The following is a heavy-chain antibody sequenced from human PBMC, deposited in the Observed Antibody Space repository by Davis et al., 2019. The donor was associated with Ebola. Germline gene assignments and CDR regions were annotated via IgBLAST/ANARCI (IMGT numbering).Heavy chain of an antibody. V-gene: IGHV4-34*01. Sequence: PSETLSLTCAVYAGSISGYYWSWIRQPPGKGLEWIGEINHSGSTNYNPSLKSRVTISVDTSKNQFSLKLSSVTAADTAVYYCARGVFGYWGQGTLVTASS. CDR1: AGSISGYY. CDR3: ARGVFGY. D-gene: IGHD3-10*01. CDR2: INHSGST. J-gene: IGHJ4*02.